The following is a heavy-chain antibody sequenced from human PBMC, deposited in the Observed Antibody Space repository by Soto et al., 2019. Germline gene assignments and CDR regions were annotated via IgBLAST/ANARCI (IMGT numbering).Heavy chain of an antibody. CDR1: AFTFSNYA. CDR3: AKSAASGSYYKAFDY. V-gene: IGHV3-23*01. Sequence: EGQLLESGGGLVQPGGSLRLSCSASAFTFSNYAITWVRQAPGKGLEWVSSITISGDETAYAESVKGRFTISRDNSKNALYVQMNNLRAEDAAVYYCAKSAASGSYYKAFDYWGQGTLVTVSS. CDR2: ITISGDET. D-gene: IGHD3-10*01. J-gene: IGHJ4*02.